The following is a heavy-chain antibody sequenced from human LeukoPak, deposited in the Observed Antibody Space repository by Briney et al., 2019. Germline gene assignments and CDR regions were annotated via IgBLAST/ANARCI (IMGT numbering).Heavy chain of an antibody. CDR2: IKQDGSEK. D-gene: IGHD1-26*01. Sequence: QAGGSLRLSCAVSGFTFSSYSMNWVRQAPGKGLEWVANIKQDGSEKYYVDSVKGRFTISRDNAKNSLYLQMNSLRAEDTAVYYCARGSSGSYYYYYGMDVWGQGTTVTVSS. V-gene: IGHV3-7*01. CDR3: ARGSSGSYYYYYGMDV. CDR1: GFTFSSYS. J-gene: IGHJ6*02.